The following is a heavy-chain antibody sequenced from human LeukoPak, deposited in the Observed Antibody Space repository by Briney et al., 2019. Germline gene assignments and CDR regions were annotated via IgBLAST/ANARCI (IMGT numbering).Heavy chain of an antibody. D-gene: IGHD1-7*01. J-gene: IGHJ4*02. CDR3: AREAGTERYYFDY. CDR1: GYTFTSYG. Sequence: ASVKVSCKASGYTFTSYGISWVRQAPGQGLEWMGGIIPIFGTANYAQKFQGRVTITADESTSTAYMELSSLRSEDTAVYYCAREAGTERYYFDYWGQGTLVTVSS. V-gene: IGHV1-69*13. CDR2: IIPIFGTA.